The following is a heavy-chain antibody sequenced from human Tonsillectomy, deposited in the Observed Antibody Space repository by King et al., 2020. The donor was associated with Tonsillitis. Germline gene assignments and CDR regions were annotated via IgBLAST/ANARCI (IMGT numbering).Heavy chain of an antibody. J-gene: IGHJ3*02. Sequence: VQLVESGGGLVQSGGSLRLSCAASEFSLNTYWMTWVRQAPGKGLEWVANIQEHGGEKYYVDAVKGRFTIYRDHAKSSVFLQMSSLRAEDTAVYYCARGAPGVVHAYDIWGHGTMVTVSS. D-gene: IGHD2-8*01. CDR3: ARGAPGVVHAYDI. V-gene: IGHV3-7*01. CDR2: IQEHGGEK. CDR1: EFSLNTYW.